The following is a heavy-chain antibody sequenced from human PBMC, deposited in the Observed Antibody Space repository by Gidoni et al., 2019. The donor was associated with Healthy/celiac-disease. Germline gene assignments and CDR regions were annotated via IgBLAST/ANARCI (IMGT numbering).Heavy chain of an antibody. J-gene: IGHJ3*02. CDR1: GFPFSSYS. Sequence: EVQLVESGGGLVKPGGSLRLSCAASGFPFSSYSMNWVRQAPGKGLEWVSSISSSSSYIYYADSVKGRFTISRDNAKNSLYLQMNSLRAEDTAVYYCARGWIAVAGTGAFDIWGQGTMVTVSS. CDR2: ISSSSSYI. D-gene: IGHD6-19*01. V-gene: IGHV3-21*01. CDR3: ARGWIAVAGTGAFDI.